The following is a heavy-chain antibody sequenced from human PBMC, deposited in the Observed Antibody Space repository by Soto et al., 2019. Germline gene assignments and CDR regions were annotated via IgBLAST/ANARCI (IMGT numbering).Heavy chain of an antibody. CDR1: GYTFTSYG. J-gene: IGHJ4*02. D-gene: IGHD2-15*01. Sequence: QVQLVQSGAEVKKPGASVKVSCKASGYTFTSYGISWVRQAPGQGLEWMGWISAYNGNTNYAQKLQGRVTMTTDTSTSTADMELRSLRPDDTAVYYCARGDTRYCSGGSCSTATNPLFHWGQGTLVTVSS. CDR3: ARGDTRYCSGGSCSTATNPLFH. V-gene: IGHV1-18*01. CDR2: ISAYNGNT.